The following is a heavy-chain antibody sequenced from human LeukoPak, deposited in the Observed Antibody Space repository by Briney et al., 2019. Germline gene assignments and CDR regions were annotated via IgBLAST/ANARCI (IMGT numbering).Heavy chain of an antibody. CDR3: ARSLTIFGVVPN. CDR2: ISGSGGST. V-gene: IGHV3-23*01. CDR1: GFTFSSYA. D-gene: IGHD3-3*01. J-gene: IGHJ4*02. Sequence: GSLRLSCAASGFTFSSYAMSWVRQAPGKGLEWVSAISGSGGSTYYADSVKGRFTISRDNSKNTLYLQMNSLRAEDTAVYYCARSLTIFGVVPNWGQGTLVTVSS.